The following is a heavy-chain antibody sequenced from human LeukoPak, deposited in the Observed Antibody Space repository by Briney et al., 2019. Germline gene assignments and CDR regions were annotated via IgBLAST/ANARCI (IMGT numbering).Heavy chain of an antibody. CDR2: ISWNSDII. Sequence: GGSLRLSCAASGFIFYGYAMHWVRQAPGKGLEWVSTISWNSDIILYADSVKGRFTISRDNDKNSLYLEMNSLRPEDMALYYCVKSGGYYYMDAWGKGTTVIVSS. CDR1: GFIFYGYA. V-gene: IGHV3-9*03. D-gene: IGHD3-16*01. J-gene: IGHJ6*03. CDR3: VKSGGYYYMDA.